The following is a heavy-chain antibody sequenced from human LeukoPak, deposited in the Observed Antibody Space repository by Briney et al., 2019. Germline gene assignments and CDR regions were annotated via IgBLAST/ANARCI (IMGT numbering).Heavy chain of an antibody. CDR2: INPNSGGT. J-gene: IGHJ4*02. Sequence: ASVKVSCKASGYTFTGYYMHWVRQAPGQGLEWMGWINPNSGGTNYAQEFQGRVTMTRDTSISTAYMELSRLRSDDTAVYYCAREVGGCGFDYWGQGTLVTVSS. CDR1: GYTFTGYY. V-gene: IGHV1-2*02. D-gene: IGHD1-26*01. CDR3: AREVGGCGFDY.